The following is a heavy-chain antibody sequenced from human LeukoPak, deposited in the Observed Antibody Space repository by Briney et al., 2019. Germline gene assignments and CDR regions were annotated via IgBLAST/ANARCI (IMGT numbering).Heavy chain of an antibody. CDR1: GGSISSSSYY. CDR2: IYYSGST. V-gene: IGHV4-39*07. J-gene: IGHJ4*02. Sequence: SETLSLTCTVSGGSISSSSYYWGWIRQPPGKGLEWIGSIYYSGSTYYNPSLKSRVTISVDTSKNQFSLKLSSVTAADTAVYYCARAGGYSSGYYFDPVIPLYWGQGTLVTVSS. CDR3: ARAGGYSSGYYFDPVIPLY. D-gene: IGHD3-22*01.